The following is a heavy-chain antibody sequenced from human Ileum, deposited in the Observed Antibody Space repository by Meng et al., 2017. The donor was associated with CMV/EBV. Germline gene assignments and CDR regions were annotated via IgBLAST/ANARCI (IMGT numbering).Heavy chain of an antibody. CDR2: IIPTDNSM. CDR1: GFVFSDYA. D-gene: IGHD2-15*01. Sequence: GGSLRPSCRASGFVFSDYAMNWVRQTPAKEMEWISYIIPTDNSMFYADSVRGRFTASRDNADNPLYLQMNSLTVQDTAVYFCVRDAWVAAGYWGRGTLVTVSS. CDR3: VRDAWVAAGY. J-gene: IGHJ4*02. V-gene: IGHV3-48*04.